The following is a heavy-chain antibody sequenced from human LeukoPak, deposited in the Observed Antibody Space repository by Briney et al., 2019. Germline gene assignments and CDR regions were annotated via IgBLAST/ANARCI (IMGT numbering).Heavy chain of an antibody. V-gene: IGHV3-30*04. D-gene: IGHD6-13*01. Sequence: GGSLRLSCAASVFIFSSYAMHWVRQAPGKGLEWVAVISYDGSNKYYVDSVKGRFTISRDNSKNTLYLQMNSLRAEDTAVYYCARERRYSSSWYSYSSGWYLDYWGQGTLVTVSS. CDR1: VFIFSSYA. CDR2: ISYDGSNK. J-gene: IGHJ4*02. CDR3: ARERRYSSSWYSYSSGWYLDY.